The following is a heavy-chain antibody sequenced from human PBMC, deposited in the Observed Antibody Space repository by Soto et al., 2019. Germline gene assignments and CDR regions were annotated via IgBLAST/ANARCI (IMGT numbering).Heavy chain of an antibody. J-gene: IGHJ5*02. D-gene: IGHD2-2*01. CDR1: AYSFTTYH. CDR2: INPDAGAT. CDR3: ARGDIVLVPASEGNWFDP. V-gene: IGHV1-46*01. Sequence: QVQLVQSGAEVKKPGASVTLSCKASAYSFTTYHIHWVRQAPGQGLEWMGLINPDAGATNYAQRFQGRLSLTRDTSTNTVYMELRSLRSDDTAVYFCARGDIVLVPASEGNWFDPWGQGTLVTVSS.